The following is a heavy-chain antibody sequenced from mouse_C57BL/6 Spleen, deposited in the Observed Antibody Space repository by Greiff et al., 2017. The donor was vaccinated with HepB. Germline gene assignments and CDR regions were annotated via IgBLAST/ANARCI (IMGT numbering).Heavy chain of an antibody. D-gene: IGHD1-1*01. CDR2: IDPEDGDT. CDR3: TLRVVAYYFDD. Sequence: VQLQQSGAELVRPGASVKLSCTASGFNITDYYMHWVKQRPEQGLEWIGRIDPEDGDTEYAPKFQGKATMTVDTSSNTAYLQLSSLTSEDTAGYYCTLRVVAYYFDDWGQGTTLTVSS. CDR1: GFNITDYY. J-gene: IGHJ2*01. V-gene: IGHV14-1*01.